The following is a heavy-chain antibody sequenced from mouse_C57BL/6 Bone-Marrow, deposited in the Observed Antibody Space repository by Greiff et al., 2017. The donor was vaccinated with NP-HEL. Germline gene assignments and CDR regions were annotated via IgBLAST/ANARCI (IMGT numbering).Heavy chain of an antibody. CDR2: IYPGDGDT. CDR1: GYAFSSSW. CDR3: TRRRGPAGCAY. J-gene: IGHJ3*01. V-gene: IGHV1-82*01. Sequence: QVQLQQSGPELVKPGASVKISCKASGYAFSSSWMNWVKQRPGKGLEWIGRIYPGDGDTNYNGKFKGKATLTADKSSSTAYMQLSSLTSEDSAVYLCTRRRGPAGCAYWGKGTLVTVSA.